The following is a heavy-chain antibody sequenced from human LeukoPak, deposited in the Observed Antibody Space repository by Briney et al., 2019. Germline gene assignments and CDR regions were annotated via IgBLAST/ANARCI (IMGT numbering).Heavy chain of an antibody. V-gene: IGHV4-4*09. CDR3: ARRKGDASYTFDY. D-gene: IGHD1-26*01. J-gene: IGHJ4*02. CDR2: IHISGST. Sequence: SETLSLTCTVSGGSISSYYWSWIRQPPGKGLEWIGYIHISGSTNHNPSLKSRVTISIDTSKNQFSLKLSSVTAADTAVYYCARRKGDASYTFDYWGQGTLVTVSS. CDR1: GGSISSYY.